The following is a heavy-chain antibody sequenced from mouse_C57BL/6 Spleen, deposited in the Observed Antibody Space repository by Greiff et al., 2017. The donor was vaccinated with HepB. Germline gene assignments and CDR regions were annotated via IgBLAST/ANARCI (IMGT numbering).Heavy chain of an antibody. J-gene: IGHJ2*01. CDR2: ISSGGDYI. CDR1: GFTFSSYA. Sequence: EVMLVESGEGLVKPGGSLKLSCAASGFTFSSYAMSWVRQTPEKRLEWVAYISSGGDYIYYADTVKGRFTISRDNARNTLYLQMSSLKSEDTAMYYCTREGYDYDKGGFDYWGQGTTLTVSS. CDR3: TREGYDYDKGGFDY. D-gene: IGHD2-4*01. V-gene: IGHV5-9-1*02.